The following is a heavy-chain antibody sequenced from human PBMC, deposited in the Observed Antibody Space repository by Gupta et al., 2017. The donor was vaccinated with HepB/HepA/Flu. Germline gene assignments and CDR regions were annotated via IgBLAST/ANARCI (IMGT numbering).Heavy chain of an antibody. Sequence: QVQLQESGPGLVKPSETLSLTCTVSGVSISSYYWSWIRQPPGKGLEWIGCIYYSGNTNYNPSLKSRVTISIDTSKNQFSLKLSSVTAADTAVYYCARVSPLGYCSGGFCPVDYWGQGTLVTVSS. CDR1: GVSISSYY. D-gene: IGHD2-15*01. CDR2: IYYSGNT. CDR3: ARVSPLGYCSGGFCPVDY. J-gene: IGHJ4*02. V-gene: IGHV4-59*01.